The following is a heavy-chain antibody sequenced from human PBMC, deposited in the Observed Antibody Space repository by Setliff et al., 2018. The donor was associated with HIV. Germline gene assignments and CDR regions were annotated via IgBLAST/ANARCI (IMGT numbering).Heavy chain of an antibody. Sequence: HPGGSLRLSCAASGFTFSSYGMHWVRQAPGKGLEWVAVIWYDGSNKYYADSVKGRFTISRDNSKDTLYLQMNSLRAEDTAVYYCARGSDCSGGSCAGGAFDIWGQGTMVTVSS. CDR2: IWYDGSNK. CDR1: GFTFSSYG. J-gene: IGHJ3*02. D-gene: IGHD2-15*01. V-gene: IGHV3-33*08. CDR3: ARGSDCSGGSCAGGAFDI.